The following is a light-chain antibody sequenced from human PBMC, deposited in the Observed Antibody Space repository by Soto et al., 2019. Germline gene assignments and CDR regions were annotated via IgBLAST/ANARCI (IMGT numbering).Light chain of an antibody. CDR2: AAS. CDR1: QSVSSY. J-gene: IGKJ3*01. Sequence: EIVLTQSPATLSLSPGERATLSCRASQSVSSYLAWYQQKPGQAPRLLIYAASTRASAIPDRFSGSGSGTDFTLTISRLQPEDFALYYCQQYGDSPFTFGPGTRVDVK. V-gene: IGKV3-20*01. CDR3: QQYGDSPFT.